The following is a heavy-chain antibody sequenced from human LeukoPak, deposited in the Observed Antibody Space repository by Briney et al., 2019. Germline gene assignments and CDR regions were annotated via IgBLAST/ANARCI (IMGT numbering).Heavy chain of an antibody. CDR3: ARSNSSGYYPRPFDY. Sequence: SETLSLTCTVSGGSISSGGYYWSWIRQHPGKGLEWIGYIYYSGSTYYNPSLKSRVTISVDTSKNQFSLKLSSVTAADTAVCYCARSNSSGYYPRPFDYWGQGTLVTVSS. V-gene: IGHV4-31*03. J-gene: IGHJ4*02. CDR1: GGSISSGGYY. D-gene: IGHD3-22*01. CDR2: IYYSGST.